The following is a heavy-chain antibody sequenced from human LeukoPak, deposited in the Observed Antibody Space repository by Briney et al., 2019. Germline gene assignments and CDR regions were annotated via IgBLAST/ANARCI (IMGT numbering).Heavy chain of an antibody. CDR1: GFTVSSNY. J-gene: IGHJ4*02. CDR2: IYSGGGT. Sequence: GGSLRLSCAASGFTVSSNYMSWVRQAPGKGLEWVSVIYSGGGTDYADSVKGRFTISRDNSKNTLYLQMNSLRAEDTAVYYCAKGQEYSSLFLLCFDYWGQGTLVTVSS. CDR3: AKGQEYSSLFLLCFDY. V-gene: IGHV3-53*01. D-gene: IGHD6-6*01.